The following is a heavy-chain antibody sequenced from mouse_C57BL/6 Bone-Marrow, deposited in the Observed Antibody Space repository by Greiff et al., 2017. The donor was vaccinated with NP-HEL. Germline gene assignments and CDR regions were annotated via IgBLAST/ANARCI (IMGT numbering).Heavy chain of an antibody. Sequence: QVQLKQPGAELVKPGASVKLSCKASGYTFTSYWMHWVKQSPGQGLEWIGMIHPNSGSTNYNEKFKSTATLTVDKSSSTAYMQLSSLTSEDSAVYYCARGDYGYYAMDYWGQGTSVTVSS. CDR2: IHPNSGST. CDR1: GYTFTSYW. J-gene: IGHJ4*01. CDR3: ARGDYGYYAMDY. D-gene: IGHD2-4*01. V-gene: IGHV1-64*01.